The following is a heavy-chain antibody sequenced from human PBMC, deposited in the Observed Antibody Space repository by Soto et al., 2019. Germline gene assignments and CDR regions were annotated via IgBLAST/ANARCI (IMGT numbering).Heavy chain of an antibody. CDR2: ISAYNGNT. CDR1: GYTFTSYC. Sequence: ASVKVSCKASGYTFTSYCISWVRQAPGQGLEGMGWISAYNGNTNYAQKLQGRVTMTTDTSTSTAYMELRSLRSDDTAVYYCARPLEYSTNYYYYGVDVWGQGTTVTVSS. J-gene: IGHJ6*02. CDR3: ARPLEYSTNYYYYGVDV. D-gene: IGHD6-6*01. V-gene: IGHV1-18*01.